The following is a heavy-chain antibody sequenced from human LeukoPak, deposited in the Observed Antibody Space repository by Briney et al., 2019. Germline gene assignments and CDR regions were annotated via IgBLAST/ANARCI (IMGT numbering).Heavy chain of an antibody. J-gene: IGHJ4*02. D-gene: IGHD3-16*02. Sequence: PSETLSLTCAVYGGSFSGYYWSWIRQPPGEGLEWIGEINHSGSTNYNPSLKSRVTISVDTSKNQFSLKLSSVTAADTAVYYCARCPLNYDYVWGSYRSPEYYFDYWGQGTLVTVSS. V-gene: IGHV4-34*01. CDR3: ARCPLNYDYVWGSYRSPEYYFDY. CDR1: GGSFSGYY. CDR2: INHSGST.